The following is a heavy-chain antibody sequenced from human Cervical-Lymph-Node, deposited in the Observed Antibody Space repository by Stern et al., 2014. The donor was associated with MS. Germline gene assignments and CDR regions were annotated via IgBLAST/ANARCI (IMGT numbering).Heavy chain of an antibody. Sequence: QVQLVQSGAEVKKPGSSVTVSCKASGDTFTDYAISWVRQAPGQGPEWMGGITPIFNSADYAQKFQGRLTITADKSRSTAYMELSSLTSEDTAVYYCAREVGSLAMDVWGQGTTVIVSS. CDR3: AREVGSLAMDV. V-gene: IGHV1-69*06. D-gene: IGHD1-1*01. J-gene: IGHJ6*01. CDR2: ITPIFNSA. CDR1: GDTFTDYA.